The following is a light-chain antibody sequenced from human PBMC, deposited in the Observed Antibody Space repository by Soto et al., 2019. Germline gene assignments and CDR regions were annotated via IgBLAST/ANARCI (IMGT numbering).Light chain of an antibody. CDR3: QKYNNWPLIT. V-gene: IGKV3-15*01. Sequence: EIVMTQSPATLSVSPGERATLSCRASQSVSSNLAWYQQKPGQAPRLLIYGASNRATGIPDRFSGSGSGTEFTLTISRLQSEDFAVYYCQKYNNWPLITFGQGTRLEI. CDR1: QSVSSN. J-gene: IGKJ5*01. CDR2: GAS.